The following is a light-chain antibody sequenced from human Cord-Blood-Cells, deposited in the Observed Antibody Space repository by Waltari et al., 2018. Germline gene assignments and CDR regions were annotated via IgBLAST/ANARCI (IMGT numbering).Light chain of an antibody. CDR2: AVS. J-gene: IGKJ3*01. Sequence: AIRMTQYPSSFSASTGDRVTITCRASQGMSSYLAWYQQKPGKSPKLLSYAVSTLQSGVPSTFSGRGSGTDFTLTISCLQYEDFAAYYCQQYYSYPFSFGAGTKVDIK. V-gene: IGKV1-8*01. CDR1: QGMSSY. CDR3: QQYYSYPFS.